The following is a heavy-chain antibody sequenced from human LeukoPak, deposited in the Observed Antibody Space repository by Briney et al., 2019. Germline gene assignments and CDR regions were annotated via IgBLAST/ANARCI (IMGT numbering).Heavy chain of an antibody. Sequence: PGGSLRLSCAASGFTFSSYDMSWVRQTPGKGLEWVSAISGSGGSTYYADSVKGRFTISRDNSKNTLCLQMNSLRAEDTAVYYCAKVGVPSRPGITVAGGINSCDYWGQGTLVTVPS. D-gene: IGHD6-19*01. J-gene: IGHJ4*02. V-gene: IGHV3-23*01. CDR2: ISGSGGST. CDR3: AKVGVPSRPGITVAGGINSCDY. CDR1: GFTFSSYD.